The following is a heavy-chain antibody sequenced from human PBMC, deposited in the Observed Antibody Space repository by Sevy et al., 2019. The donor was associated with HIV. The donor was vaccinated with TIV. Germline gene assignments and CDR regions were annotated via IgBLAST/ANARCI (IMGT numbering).Heavy chain of an antibody. J-gene: IGHJ6*02. V-gene: IGHV3-30*02. Sequence: GGSLRLSCAASGFTFKSYGMHWVRQAPGKGLEWVTFILNDGSTKYYADSVRGRFTASRDNSKNTLYLHMNSLRPEDTAVYYCVKGPHPAVTTSYALDVWGQGTTVTVSS. D-gene: IGHD4-17*01. CDR3: VKGPHPAVTTSYALDV. CDR1: GFTFKSYG. CDR2: ILNDGSTK.